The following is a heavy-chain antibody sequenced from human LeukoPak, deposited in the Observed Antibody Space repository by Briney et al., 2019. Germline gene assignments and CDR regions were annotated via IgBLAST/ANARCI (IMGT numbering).Heavy chain of an antibody. J-gene: IGHJ6*02. D-gene: IGHD1-26*01. CDR1: GFTFKDYG. CDR2: INWNGGGR. V-gene: IGHV3-9*01. CDR3: SKHMRATNTYSFFGLDV. Sequence: GRSLRLSCAATGFTFKDYGMHWVRQPPGKGLEWVSSINWNGGGRDYADSVKGRFTISRDNAKNSLYLQLSSLRPEDTALYYCSKHMRATNTYSFFGLDVWGQGTTVTVSS.